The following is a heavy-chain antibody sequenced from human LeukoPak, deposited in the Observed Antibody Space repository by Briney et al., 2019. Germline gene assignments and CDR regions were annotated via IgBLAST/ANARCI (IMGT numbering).Heavy chain of an antibody. CDR1: GFTFSNYW. Sequence: GGSLRLFCVASGFTFSNYWMTWVRQGPGKGLEWVANIKQDGGQTFYVDSVKGRFTVSRDNAKNSLYLQMNSLRAEDTAPYYCARGASYWGQGTLVTVSS. V-gene: IGHV3-7*04. J-gene: IGHJ4*02. CDR2: IKQDGGQT. CDR3: ARGASY.